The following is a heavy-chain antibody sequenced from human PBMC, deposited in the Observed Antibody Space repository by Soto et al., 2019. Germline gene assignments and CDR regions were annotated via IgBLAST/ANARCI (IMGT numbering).Heavy chain of an antibody. CDR2: IKQDGSEK. CDR3: AREVGWGTFYYFDY. Sequence: GGSLRLSCAASGFTFSSYWMSWVRQAPGKGLEWVAKIKQDGSEKYYVDSVKGRSTISRDNAKNSLYLQMDSLRADDTAVYYCAREVGWGTFYYFDYWGQGTLVTVSS. D-gene: IGHD1-1*01. V-gene: IGHV3-7*05. J-gene: IGHJ4*02. CDR1: GFTFSSYW.